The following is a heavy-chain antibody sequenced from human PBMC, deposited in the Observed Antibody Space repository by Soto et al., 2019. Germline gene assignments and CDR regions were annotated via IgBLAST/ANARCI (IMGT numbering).Heavy chain of an antibody. D-gene: IGHD5-18*01. CDR3: ARQVYSYGSSLDY. V-gene: IGHV4-59*08. Sequence: SETLSLTCTVSGGSISRYYWSWIRQPPGKGLEWIGYIHYSGSTNYNPSLKSRVTISVDTSKNQFSLKLSSVTAADTAVYYCARQVYSYGSSLDYWGQGTLVTVSS. CDR1: GGSISRYY. J-gene: IGHJ4*02. CDR2: IHYSGST.